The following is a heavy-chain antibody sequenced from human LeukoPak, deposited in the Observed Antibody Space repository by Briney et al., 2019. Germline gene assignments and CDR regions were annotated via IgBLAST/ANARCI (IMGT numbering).Heavy chain of an antibody. D-gene: IGHD2-8*01. CDR1: GYSFTSYD. CDR3: ASGPPYCTNSVCYVTWFDP. Sequence: GASVKVSCKASGYSFTSYDINWVRQATGQGLEWMGWMNPNSGNTGYAQKFQGRVTITRNSAISKAYMELSRLISEDTAVYYCASGPPYCTNSVCYVTWFDPWGQGTLVTVSS. V-gene: IGHV1-8*03. J-gene: IGHJ5*02. CDR2: MNPNSGNT.